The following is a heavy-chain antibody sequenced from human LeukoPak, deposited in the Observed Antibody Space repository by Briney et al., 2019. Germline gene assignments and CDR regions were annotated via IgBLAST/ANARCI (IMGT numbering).Heavy chain of an antibody. Sequence: GGSLRLSCATSGFTFNNYWMHWVRQVPGKGLVWVSRINTDGSRTNYVDSAKGRFTISRDNAKNTLFLQMNSLGAEDSAVYYCARGNSYSGSGSSPLDYSGQGTLVTVSS. CDR2: INTDGSRT. D-gene: IGHD3-10*01. V-gene: IGHV3-74*01. CDR3: ARGNSYSGSGSSPLDY. J-gene: IGHJ4*02. CDR1: GFTFNNYW.